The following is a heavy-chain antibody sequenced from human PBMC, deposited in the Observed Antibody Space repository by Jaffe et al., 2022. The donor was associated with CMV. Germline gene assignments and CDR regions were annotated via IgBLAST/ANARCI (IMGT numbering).Heavy chain of an antibody. V-gene: IGHV3-73*01. J-gene: IGHJ4*02. D-gene: IGHD3-22*01. CDR3: FPRGGNYYDTSALTDY. CDR2: IRTKANGYAT. Sequence: EVQLVESGGGLVQPGGSLKLSCVASGFTFSGSALHWVRQASGKGLEWVGRIRTKANGYATAYTASVKGRFTISRDDSKNTAFLQMDSLKTEDTAVYYCFPRGGNYYDTSALTDYWGQGTLVTVSS. CDR1: GFTFSGSA.